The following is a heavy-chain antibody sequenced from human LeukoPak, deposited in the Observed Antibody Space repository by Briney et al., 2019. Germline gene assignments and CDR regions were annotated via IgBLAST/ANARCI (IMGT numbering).Heavy chain of an antibody. J-gene: IGHJ4*02. V-gene: IGHV1-8*03. Sequence: ASVKVSCKASGYTSTSYDINWVRQATGQGLEWMGWMNPNSGNTGYAQKFQGRVTITRNTSISTAYMELSSLRSEDTAVYYCARGGPNSSGYYQIDYWGQGTLVTVSS. D-gene: IGHD3-22*01. CDR1: GYTSTSYD. CDR3: ARGGPNSSGYYQIDY. CDR2: MNPNSGNT.